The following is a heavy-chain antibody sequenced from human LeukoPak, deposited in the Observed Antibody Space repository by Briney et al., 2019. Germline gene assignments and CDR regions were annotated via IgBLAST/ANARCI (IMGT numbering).Heavy chain of an antibody. CDR1: GYTFTSYG. CDR2: ISAYNGNT. CDR3: ARSFFTNDYSKNYYYYYMDV. D-gene: IGHD4-11*01. V-gene: IGHV1-18*01. Sequence: ASVKVSCKASGYTFTSYGISWVRQAPGQGLEWMGWISAYNGNTNYAQKLQGRVTMTTDTSTSTAYMELRSLRSDDTAVYYCARSFFTNDYSKNYYYYYMDVWGKGTTVTVSS. J-gene: IGHJ6*03.